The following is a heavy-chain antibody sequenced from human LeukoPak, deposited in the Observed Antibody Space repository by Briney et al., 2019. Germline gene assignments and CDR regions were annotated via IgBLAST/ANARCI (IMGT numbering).Heavy chain of an antibody. CDR3: ARVAGMNAFDI. CDR2: ISSSSSYI. V-gene: IGHV3-21*01. J-gene: IGHJ3*02. Sequence: GGSLRLSCAASGFTFSSYSMNWVRQAPGKGLEWVSSISSSSSYIYYADSVKGRFTISRDNAKKSLYLQMNSLRAEDTAVYYCARVAGMNAFDIWGQGTMVTVSS. CDR1: GFTFSSYS. D-gene: IGHD6-19*01.